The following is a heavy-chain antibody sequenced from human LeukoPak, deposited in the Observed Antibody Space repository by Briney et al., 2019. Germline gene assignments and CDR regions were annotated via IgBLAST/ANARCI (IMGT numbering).Heavy chain of an antibody. CDR3: ARQGLESYCGGDCYPDYYYYYMDV. J-gene: IGHJ6*03. V-gene: IGHV3-7*01. Sequence: GGSLRLSCAASGFTFSSYWMSWVRQAPGKGLEWVANIKQDGSEKYYVDSVKGRFTISRDNAKNSLYLQMNSLRAEDTAVYYCARQGLESYCGGDCYPDYYYYYMDVWGKGTTVTISS. CDR2: IKQDGSEK. CDR1: GFTFSSYW. D-gene: IGHD2-21*02.